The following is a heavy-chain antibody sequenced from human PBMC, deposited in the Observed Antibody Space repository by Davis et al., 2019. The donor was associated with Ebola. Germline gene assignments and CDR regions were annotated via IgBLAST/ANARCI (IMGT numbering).Heavy chain of an antibody. D-gene: IGHD6-25*01. CDR1: GFTFRSYA. Sequence: GGSLRLSCAASGFTFRSYAIHWVRQAPGKGLEWVSLISWDGGSTFYADSVKGRFIISRDDSKSSLYLQMNSLRPEDTALYYCTKDLTRHSTAAPWGFDYWGQGTLVTVSS. CDR3: TKDLTRHSTAAPWGFDY. V-gene: IGHV3-43D*03. CDR2: ISWDGGST. J-gene: IGHJ4*02.